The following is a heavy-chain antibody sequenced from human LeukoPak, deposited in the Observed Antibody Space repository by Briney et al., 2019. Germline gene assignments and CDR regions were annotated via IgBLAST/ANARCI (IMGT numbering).Heavy chain of an antibody. CDR2: IYYSGGT. Sequence: SQTLSLTCTVSGGSISSGGYYWSWIRQHPGKGLEWIGYIYYSGGTYYNPSLKSRVTISVDTSKNQFSLKLSSVTAADTAVYYCARRPVLAPPDYWGQGTLVTVSS. V-gene: IGHV4-31*03. CDR1: GGSISSGGYY. J-gene: IGHJ4*02. D-gene: IGHD3-3*02. CDR3: ARRPVLAPPDY.